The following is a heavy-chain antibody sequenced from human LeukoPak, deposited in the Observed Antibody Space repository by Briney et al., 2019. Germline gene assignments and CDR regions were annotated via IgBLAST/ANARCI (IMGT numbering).Heavy chain of an antibody. J-gene: IGHJ4*02. V-gene: IGHV4-39*01. D-gene: IGHD5-18*01. CDR2: IYYSGST. CDR3: ARHRPIQLWLGTDY. Sequence: SSETLSLTCTVSGGSISSSSYYWGWIRQPPGKGLEWIGSIYYSGSTYYNPSLKSRVTISVDTSKNQFSLKLSSVTAADTAVYYCARHRPIQLWLGTDYWGQGTLVTVSS. CDR1: GGSISSSSYY.